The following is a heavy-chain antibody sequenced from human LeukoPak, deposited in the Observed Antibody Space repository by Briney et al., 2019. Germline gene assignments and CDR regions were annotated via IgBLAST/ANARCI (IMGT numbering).Heavy chain of an antibody. Sequence: ASVKVSCKASGYTFTGYYMHWVRQAPGQGLEWMGWINPNSGGTNYAQKFQGRVTMTTDTSTSTAYMELRSLRSDDTAVYYCARERSGSYFAYYYYYMDVWGKGTTVTISS. CDR1: GYTFTGYY. D-gene: IGHD1-26*01. CDR2: INPNSGGT. J-gene: IGHJ6*03. CDR3: ARERSGSYFAYYYYYMDV. V-gene: IGHV1-2*02.